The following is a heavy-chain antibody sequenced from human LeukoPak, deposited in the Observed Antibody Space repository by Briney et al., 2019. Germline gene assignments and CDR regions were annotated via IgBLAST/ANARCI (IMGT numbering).Heavy chain of an antibody. V-gene: IGHV3-48*03. Sequence: GGSLRLSCAASGFTFSSYEMNWVRQAPGKGLEWVSYISSSGSTIYYADSVKGRFTISRDNAKNSLYLQMNSLRAEDTAVYYCPRGNGLYCGGDCYSYYYYYMDVWGKGTTVTVSS. CDR3: PRGNGLYCGGDCYSYYYYYMDV. D-gene: IGHD2-21*02. CDR1: GFTFSSYE. J-gene: IGHJ6*03. CDR2: ISSSGSTI.